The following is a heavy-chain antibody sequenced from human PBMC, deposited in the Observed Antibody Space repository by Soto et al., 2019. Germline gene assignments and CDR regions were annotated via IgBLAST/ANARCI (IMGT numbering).Heavy chain of an antibody. J-gene: IGHJ6*02. Sequence: QVHLQQSGPGLVKPSQTLSLTCTVSWDSISSDYYHWTWIRQSPGKGIEWIGYIHHSGSILYNPSLKSRVTISVDTSKNQFSLHLTSVTAADTAVYFCAREDDGGDSLDVWGQGTTVTVSS. D-gene: IGHD2-21*02. CDR3: AREDDGGDSLDV. CDR2: IHHSGSI. V-gene: IGHV4-30-4*08. CDR1: WDSISSDYYH.